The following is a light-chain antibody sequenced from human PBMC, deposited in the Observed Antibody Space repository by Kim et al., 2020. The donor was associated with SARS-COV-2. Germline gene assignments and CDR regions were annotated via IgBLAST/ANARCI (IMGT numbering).Light chain of an antibody. CDR1: QSISSY. Sequence: DIQMTQSPSSLSASVGDSVTITCRASQSISSYLSWYQQKPGKAPKLLIYAASSLQSGVPSRFSGSGSGTDFTLTISSLQPEDFATYFGQQTYSTPPVTFGQGTRLEIK. CDR3: QQTYSTPPVT. V-gene: IGKV1-39*01. CDR2: AAS. J-gene: IGKJ5*01.